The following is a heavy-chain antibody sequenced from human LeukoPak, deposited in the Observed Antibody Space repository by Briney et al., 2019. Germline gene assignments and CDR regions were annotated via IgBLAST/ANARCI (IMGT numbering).Heavy chain of an antibody. CDR2: ISGSDNHI. V-gene: IGHV3-23*01. D-gene: IGHD3-22*01. CDR1: GFTFSHFA. CDR3: VIDPINSSAF. J-gene: IGHJ4*02. Sequence: GGSLRLSYAASGFTFSHFAMAWVRQAPGTGLEWVSIISGSDNHIYYADSVKGRFTISRDNSMNTLSLQMDSLRVEDTAVYYCVIDPINSSAFWGQGTLVTVSS.